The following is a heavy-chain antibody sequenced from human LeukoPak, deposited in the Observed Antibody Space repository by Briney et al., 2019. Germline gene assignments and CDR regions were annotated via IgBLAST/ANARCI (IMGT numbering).Heavy chain of an antibody. CDR3: AKDWGLRLGELSSTLFDY. V-gene: IGHV3-9*03. CDR1: GFTFDDYA. J-gene: IGHJ4*02. Sequence: GGSLRLSCAASGFTFDDYAMHWVRQAPGKGLEWVSGISWNSGSIGYADSVKGRFTISRGNAKNSLYLQMNSLRAEDMALYYCAKDWGLRLGELSSTLFDYWGQGTLVTVSS. D-gene: IGHD3-16*02. CDR2: ISWNSGSI.